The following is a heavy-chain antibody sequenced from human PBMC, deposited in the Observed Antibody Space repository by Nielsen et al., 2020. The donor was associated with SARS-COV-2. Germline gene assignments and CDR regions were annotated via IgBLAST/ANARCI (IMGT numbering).Heavy chain of an antibody. CDR2: INPSGGST. Sequence: WVRQAPGQGLEWMGIINPSGGSTSYAQKFQGRVTMTRDTSTSTVYMELSSLRSEDTAVYYCARDRPPQDGDYVEVPSDRNYYYGMDVWGQGTTVTVSS. D-gene: IGHD4-17*01. J-gene: IGHJ6*02. V-gene: IGHV1-46*01. CDR3: ARDRPPQDGDYVEVPSDRNYYYGMDV.